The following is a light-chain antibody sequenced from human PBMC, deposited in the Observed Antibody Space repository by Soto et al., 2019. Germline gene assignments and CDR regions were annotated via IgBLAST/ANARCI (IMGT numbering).Light chain of an antibody. V-gene: IGKV1-33*01. CDR2: DAS. J-gene: IGKJ4*01. Sequence: DIQMTQSPSSLSASIGDRVTITCQASQGVKYYLNWYHQKPGKAPKLLIYDASNLQAGVPSRFTGGGSDTELTFTISSLQPEDLGTYYCQQYLGLPLTFGGGTTLEIK. CDR1: QGVKYY. CDR3: QQYLGLPLT.